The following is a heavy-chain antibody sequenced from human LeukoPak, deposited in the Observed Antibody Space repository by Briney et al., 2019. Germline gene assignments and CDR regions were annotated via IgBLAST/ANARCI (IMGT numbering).Heavy chain of an antibody. V-gene: IGHV4-34*01. J-gene: IGHJ4*02. CDR1: GGSFSGYY. Sequence: SETLSLTCAVYGGSFSGYYWSWIRQPPGKGLGWIVEINHSGSTNYNPSLKSRVTISVDTSKNQFSLKLSSVTAADTAVYYCARSRNSIAAAGSMSYWGQGTLVTVSS. CDR2: INHSGST. CDR3: ARSRNSIAAAGSMSY. D-gene: IGHD6-13*01.